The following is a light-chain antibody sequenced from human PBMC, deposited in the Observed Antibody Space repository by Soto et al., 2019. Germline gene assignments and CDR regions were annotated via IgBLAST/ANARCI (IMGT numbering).Light chain of an antibody. CDR1: SSDVGGYIY. V-gene: IGLV2-14*01. Sequence: QSALTQPASVSGSPGQSITISCTGASSDVGGYIYVAWYQQHPGKAPKLMIYDVSNRPSGVSNRFSGSKSGNTASLTISGLQAEDEADYYCSSYTSISTLVVFGGGTKVTVL. CDR3: SSYTSISTLVV. J-gene: IGLJ2*01. CDR2: DVS.